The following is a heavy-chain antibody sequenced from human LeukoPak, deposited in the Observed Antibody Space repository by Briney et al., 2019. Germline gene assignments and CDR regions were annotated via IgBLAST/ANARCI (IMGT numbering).Heavy chain of an antibody. Sequence: RASVKVSCKSSGHTFISYYMRWVRQAPGQGLEWMGIIKPSGGSTSYAQEFQGRVTMTRDTSTSTVYMQLSSLTSEDTAVYYCARGLGASPYYFDYWGQGTLVTVSS. D-gene: IGHD1-26*01. CDR2: IKPSGGST. J-gene: IGHJ4*02. CDR1: GHTFISYY. CDR3: ARGLGASPYYFDY. V-gene: IGHV1-46*01.